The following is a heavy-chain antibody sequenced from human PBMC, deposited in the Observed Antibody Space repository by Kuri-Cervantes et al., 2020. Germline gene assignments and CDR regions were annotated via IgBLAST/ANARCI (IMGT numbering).Heavy chain of an antibody. Sequence: SETLSLTCTVSGGSISRGDYYWSWIRQPPGKGLEWIGYIYYSGSTYYNPSLKSRVTISVDTSKNQFSLKLSSVTAADTAVYYCAREYYYDSSGYWGFDYWGQGTLVTVSS. CDR2: IYYSGST. V-gene: IGHV4-30-4*02. D-gene: IGHD3-22*01. J-gene: IGHJ4*02. CDR3: AREYYYDSSGYWGFDY. CDR1: GGSISRGDYY.